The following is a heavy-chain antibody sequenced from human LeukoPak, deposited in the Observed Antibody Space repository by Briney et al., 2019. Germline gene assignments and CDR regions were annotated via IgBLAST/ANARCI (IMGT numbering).Heavy chain of an antibody. Sequence: SETLSLTCAVYGGSVSVYYWSWIRQPPGKGLEWIGEINHSGSTNYNPSLKSRVTISVDTSKNQFSLKLSSVTAADTAVYYCASGSGSYYYWGQGTLVTVSS. CDR3: ASGSGSYYY. CDR2: INHSGST. D-gene: IGHD1-26*01. CDR1: GGSVSVYY. J-gene: IGHJ4*02. V-gene: IGHV4-34*01.